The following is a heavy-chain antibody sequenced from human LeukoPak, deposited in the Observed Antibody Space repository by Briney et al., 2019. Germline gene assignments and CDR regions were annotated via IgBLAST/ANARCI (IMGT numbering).Heavy chain of an antibody. CDR2: IYSGGST. CDR1: GFTVSSNY. V-gene: IGHV3-53*01. D-gene: IGHD1-26*01. CDR3: ARDSGSYRPLDI. Sequence: GGSLRLSCAASGFTVSSNYMSWVRQAPGKGLEWVSVIYSGGSTYYADSVKGRFTISRDNAKSSLYLQMNSLRAEDTAVYYCARDSGSYRPLDIWGQGTMVTVSS. J-gene: IGHJ3*02.